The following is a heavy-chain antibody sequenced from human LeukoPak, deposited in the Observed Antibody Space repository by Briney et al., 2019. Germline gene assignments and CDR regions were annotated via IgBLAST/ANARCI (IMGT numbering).Heavy chain of an antibody. V-gene: IGHV1-18*04. Sequence: GASVKVSCKASGYTFTSYGISWVRQAPGQGLVWMGWISAYNGNTNYAQKLQGRVTMTTDTSTSTAYMELRSLRSDDTAVYYCARDRDYYGSGSYYSKIDYWGQGTLVTVSS. CDR2: ISAYNGNT. D-gene: IGHD3-10*01. CDR1: GYTFTSYG. J-gene: IGHJ4*02. CDR3: ARDRDYYGSGSYYSKIDY.